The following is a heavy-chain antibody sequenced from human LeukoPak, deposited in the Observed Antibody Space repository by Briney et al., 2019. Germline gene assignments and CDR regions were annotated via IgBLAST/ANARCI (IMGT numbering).Heavy chain of an antibody. D-gene: IGHD3-10*01. V-gene: IGHV3-23*01. J-gene: IGHJ4*02. Sequence: GGSLRLSCAASGFTFSSYAMNWVRQAPGKGLEWVSGISGSGDTTYYTDSVKGRFTISRDYSKNTLHLQMNSLRVEDTAVYYCAAFPRSSIRGVTMEPIDYWGLGTLVTVSS. CDR2: ISGSGDTT. CDR3: AAFPRSSIRGVTMEPIDY. CDR1: GFTFSSYA.